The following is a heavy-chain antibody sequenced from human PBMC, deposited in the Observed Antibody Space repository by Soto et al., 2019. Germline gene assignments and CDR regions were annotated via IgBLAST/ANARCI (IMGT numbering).Heavy chain of an antibody. CDR1: GFSLSTTGVG. D-gene: IGHD3-10*01. CDR3: ARSLWFGALH. CDR2: IYWDNDK. Sequence: QITLKESGPTLVKPTQTLTLTCSFSGFSLSTTGVGVGGIRQSPGKALEWLAIIYWDNDKRYSPSLKSRVTITRDTSKNRVVLTVTNIDHVYTGTHYCARSLWFGALHWGAGAVVTVSS. V-gene: IGHV2-5*02. J-gene: IGHJ1*01.